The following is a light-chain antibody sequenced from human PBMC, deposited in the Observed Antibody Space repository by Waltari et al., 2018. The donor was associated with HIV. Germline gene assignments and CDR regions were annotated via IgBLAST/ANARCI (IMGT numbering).Light chain of an antibody. J-gene: IGKJ2*01. Sequence: ELVMTQSPATLSVSPGERVTLSWRASQSVSDNLAWYQHKPGQAPRLLIYGASTRATGIPARFSGSGSGTEFTLTISSLQSEDFAVYYCQQYNDWPPLYTFGQGTKVEIK. CDR1: QSVSDN. V-gene: IGKV3-15*01. CDR2: GAS. CDR3: QQYNDWPPLYT.